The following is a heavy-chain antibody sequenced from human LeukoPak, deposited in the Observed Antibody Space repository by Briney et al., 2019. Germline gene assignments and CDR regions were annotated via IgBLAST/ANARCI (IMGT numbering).Heavy chain of an antibody. CDR1: GLTLSTYA. CDR3: ARDRADYGGNSVFDY. D-gene: IGHD4-23*01. CDR2: ISTSGTI. V-gene: IGHV3-48*04. J-gene: IGHJ4*02. Sequence: PGGSLRLSCAASGLTLSTYAMNWVRQAPGKGLEWVSYISTSGTIYYADSVKGRFTISRDNAKNSLYLQMNSLRAEDTAVYYCARDRADYGGNSVFDYWGQGTLVTVSS.